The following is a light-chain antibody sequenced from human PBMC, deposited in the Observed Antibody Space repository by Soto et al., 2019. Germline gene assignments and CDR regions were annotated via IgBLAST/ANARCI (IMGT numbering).Light chain of an antibody. CDR3: QKYNSAPRT. J-gene: IGKJ1*01. CDR2: AAS. V-gene: IGKV1-27*01. Sequence: DIQMTQSPSTLCGSVGDRVTITCRASQTISSWLAWYQQKPGKVPKLLIYAASTLQSGVPSRFSGSGSGTDFTLTISSLQPEDVATYYCQKYNSAPRTFGQVTKVDI. CDR1: QTISSW.